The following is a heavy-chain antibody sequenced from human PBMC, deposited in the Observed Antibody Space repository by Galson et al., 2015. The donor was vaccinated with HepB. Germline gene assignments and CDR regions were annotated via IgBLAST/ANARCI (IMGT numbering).Heavy chain of an antibody. V-gene: IGHV4-59*08. J-gene: IGHJ6*02. CDR1: GGSISDHY. CDR3: GRQTHHQNPMDV. CDR2: IYYSDTWTT. D-gene: IGHD1-14*01. Sequence: TLSLTCTVSGGSISDHYWSWIRQSPGKGLEWIGYIYYSDTWTTNYNPSLRGRVTISFDTSNNQVSLELSSVTAADTAMYYCGRQTHHQNPMDVWGQGTTVTVS.